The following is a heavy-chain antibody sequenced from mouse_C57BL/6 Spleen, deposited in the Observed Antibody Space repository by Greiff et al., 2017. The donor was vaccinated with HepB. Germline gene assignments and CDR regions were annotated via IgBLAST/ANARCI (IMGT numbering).Heavy chain of an antibody. V-gene: IGHV1-15*01. CDR1: GYTFTDYE. CDR3: TNYCGPPYYLDY. CDR2: IDPETGGT. J-gene: IGHJ2*01. Sequence: QVQLQQSGAELVRPGASVTLSCKASGYTFTDYEMHWVKQTPVHGLEWLGAIDPETGGTASNQKFKGKAILTADKSSSTAYMELRSLTSEDSAVYYWTNYCGPPYYLDYWGQGTTLTVSS. D-gene: IGHD1-1*01.